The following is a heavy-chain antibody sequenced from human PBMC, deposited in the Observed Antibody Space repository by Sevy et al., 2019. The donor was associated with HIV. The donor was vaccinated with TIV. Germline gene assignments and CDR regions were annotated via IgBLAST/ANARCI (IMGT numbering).Heavy chain of an antibody. V-gene: IGHV1-18*01. J-gene: IGHJ3*02. Sequence: ASVKVSCKASGYTFTSYGISWVRQAPGQGLEWMGWISAYNGNTNYAQKLQGRVTMTTDTSTSTACMELRSLRSDDTAVYYCAINYYDSSGYYYGWAFDIWGQGTMVTVSS. CDR3: AINYYDSSGYYYGWAFDI. CDR1: GYTFTSYG. D-gene: IGHD3-22*01. CDR2: ISAYNGNT.